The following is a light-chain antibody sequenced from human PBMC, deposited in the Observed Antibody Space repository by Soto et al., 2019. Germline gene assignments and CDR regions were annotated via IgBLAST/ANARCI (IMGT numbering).Light chain of an antibody. J-gene: IGKJ5*01. CDR1: QSITNY. CDR3: QQTYSIPIT. Sequence: DVQMTQSPSSLPASVGDRVTITCRASQSITNYLNWYQQRPGKAPQLLIHAASSLQSGVPLRFSGSGSGTDFTLTISSLQAEDFATYFCQQTYSIPITFGQGTRLESK. V-gene: IGKV1-39*01. CDR2: AAS.